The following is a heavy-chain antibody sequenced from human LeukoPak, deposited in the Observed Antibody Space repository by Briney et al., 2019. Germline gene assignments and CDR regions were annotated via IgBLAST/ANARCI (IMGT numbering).Heavy chain of an antibody. Sequence: SETLSLTCTVSGGSIRSYYWSWIRQPPGKGLEWIGYIYYSGSTNYNSSLKSRVTISVDTSKNQFSLKLSSVTAADTAVYYCARAKGYSYGFDYWGQGSLVTVSS. J-gene: IGHJ4*02. CDR2: IYYSGST. CDR1: GGSIRSYY. CDR3: ARAKGYSYGFDY. D-gene: IGHD5-18*01. V-gene: IGHV4-59*01.